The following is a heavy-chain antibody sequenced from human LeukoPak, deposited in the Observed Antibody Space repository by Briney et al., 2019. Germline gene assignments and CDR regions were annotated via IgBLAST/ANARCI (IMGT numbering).Heavy chain of an antibody. V-gene: IGHV1-58*02. J-gene: IGHJ4*02. CDR2: IVVGSGNT. CDR1: GFTFTSSA. CDR3: AAVPHEYSYGPGWGDY. D-gene: IGHD5-18*01. Sequence: SVKVSCKASGFTFTSSAMQWVRQARGQRLEWIGWIVVGSGNTNYAQKFQERVTITRDMSTSTAYMELSSPRSEDTAVYYCAAVPHEYSYGPGWGDYWGQGTLVTVSS.